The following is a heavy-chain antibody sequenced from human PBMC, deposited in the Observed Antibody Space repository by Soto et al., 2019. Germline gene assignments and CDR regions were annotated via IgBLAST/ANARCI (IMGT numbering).Heavy chain of an antibody. CDR1: GGSFSGYS. CDR3: ARDGSGPTKFDS. CDR2: INHSRST. D-gene: IGHD6-19*01. Sequence: SLTCAVYGGSFSGYSWSWIRQPPGKGLEWIGEINHSRSTNYNPSLKSRLTISVDTSKNQFSLKLRSVTAADIGVYYCARDGSGPTKFDSCGQGTLVTVSS. V-gene: IGHV4-34*01. J-gene: IGHJ4*02.